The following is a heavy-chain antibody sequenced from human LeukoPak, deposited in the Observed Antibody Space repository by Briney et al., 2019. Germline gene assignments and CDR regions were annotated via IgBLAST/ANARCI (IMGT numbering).Heavy chain of an antibody. CDR3: ARHFAAAVDY. CDR1: GFTFSTYW. V-gene: IGHV3-66*04. Sequence: RGSLRLSCAASGFTFSTYWMSWVRQAPGKGLEWVSVIYSGGSTYYADTVKGRFTISRDNSKNTLYLQMNSLRVEDTAVYYCARHFAAAVDYWGQGTLVTVSS. CDR2: IYSGGST. D-gene: IGHD2-15*01. J-gene: IGHJ4*02.